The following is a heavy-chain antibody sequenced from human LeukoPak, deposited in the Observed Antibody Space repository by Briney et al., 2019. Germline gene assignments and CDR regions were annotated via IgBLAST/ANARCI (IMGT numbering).Heavy chain of an antibody. D-gene: IGHD4-23*01. Sequence: ASVKVSCKASGYTFTNYHMHWVRQAPGQGLEWMGMINPSGGNTRYEQKFHGRVTMTRDTFTSTVYMELSSLRSEDTAVYYCARLYYGGNGDDAFDIWGQGTMVTVSS. CDR2: INPSGGNT. CDR1: GYTFTNYH. CDR3: ARLYYGGNGDDAFDI. V-gene: IGHV1-46*01. J-gene: IGHJ3*02.